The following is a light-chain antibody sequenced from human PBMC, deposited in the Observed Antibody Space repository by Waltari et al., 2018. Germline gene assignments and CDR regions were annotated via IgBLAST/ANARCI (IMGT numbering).Light chain of an antibody. J-gene: IGKJ1*01. CDR2: GAS. CDR3: QQYGSSPWT. Sequence: CSASQSVSSSYVAWYQQRPGQAPRLLIYGASSRATGIPDRFSGSGSGTDFTLTISRLEPEDFAVYYCQQYGSSPWTFGQGTKVEIK. CDR1: QSVSSSY. V-gene: IGKV3-20*01.